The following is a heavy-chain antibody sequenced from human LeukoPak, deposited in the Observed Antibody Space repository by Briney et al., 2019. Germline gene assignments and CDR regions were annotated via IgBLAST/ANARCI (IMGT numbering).Heavy chain of an antibody. V-gene: IGHV3-30-3*01. CDR1: GFTFSSYA. D-gene: IGHD6-6*01. Sequence: GGSLRLSCAASGFTFSSYAMHWVRQAPGKGLEWVAVISYDGSNKYYADSVKGRFTVSRDNAKNTLYLQVNNLRAEDTAVYYCARGPNSNWSGLDFWGQGTLLTVSS. J-gene: IGHJ4*02. CDR3: ARGPNSNWSGLDF. CDR2: ISYDGSNK.